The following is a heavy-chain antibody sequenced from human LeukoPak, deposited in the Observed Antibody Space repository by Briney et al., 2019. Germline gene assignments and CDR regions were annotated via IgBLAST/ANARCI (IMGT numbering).Heavy chain of an antibody. V-gene: IGHV3-21*04. J-gene: IGHJ2*01. CDR1: GFTFSSYS. CDR2: ISSSSSYI. Sequence: GGSLRLSCAASGFTFSSYSMNWVRQAPGKGLEWVSSISSSSSYIYYADSVKGRFTISRDNAKNSLYLQMNSLRAEDMALYYCAKDKSGTVTGWYFDLWGRGTLVTVSS. CDR3: AKDKSGTVTGWYFDL. D-gene: IGHD4-17*01.